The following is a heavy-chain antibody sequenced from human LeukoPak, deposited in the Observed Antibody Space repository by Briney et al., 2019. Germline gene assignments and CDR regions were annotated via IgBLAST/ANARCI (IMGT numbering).Heavy chain of an antibody. CDR2: VHPDGSEK. CDR3: ARYYYASGRDY. Sequence: GGSLRLSCAVSGFTFSSHWMSWVRQAPGKGLEWVANVHPDGSEKYYVDSVKGRSTISRDNAKNSLYLQMNSLRAEDTAVYYCARYYYASGRDYWGQGTLVTVSS. V-gene: IGHV3-7*01. CDR1: GFTFSSHW. D-gene: IGHD3-10*01. J-gene: IGHJ4*02.